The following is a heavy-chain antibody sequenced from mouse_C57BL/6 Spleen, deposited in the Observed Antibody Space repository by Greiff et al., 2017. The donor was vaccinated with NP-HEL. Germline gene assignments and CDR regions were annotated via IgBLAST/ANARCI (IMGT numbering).Heavy chain of an antibody. CDR1: GYAFSSYW. J-gene: IGHJ3*01. CDR2: IYPGDGDT. V-gene: IGHV1-80*01. Sequence: VQLQQSGAELVKPGASVKISCKASGYAFSSYWMNWVKQRPGKGLEWIGQIYPGDGDTNYNGKFKGKATLTAAKSSSTAYMQLSSLTSEDSAVYFCASGYGSSYWFAYWGQGTLVTVSA. CDR3: ASGYGSSYWFAY. D-gene: IGHD1-1*01.